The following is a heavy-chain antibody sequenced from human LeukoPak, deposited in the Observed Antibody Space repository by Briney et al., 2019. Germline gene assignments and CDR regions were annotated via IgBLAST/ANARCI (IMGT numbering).Heavy chain of an antibody. J-gene: IGHJ6*03. CDR2: IYYSGST. V-gene: IGHV4-39*07. CDR3: ARGYSYGYWGYYYMDV. D-gene: IGHD5-18*01. CDR1: GASISSSSYY. Sequence: SETLSLTCTVSGASISSSSYYWGWIRQPPGKGLGWIGSIYYSGSTYYNPSLKSRVTISVDTSKNQFSLKLSSVIAADTAVYYCARGYSYGYWGYYYMDVWGKGTTVTISS.